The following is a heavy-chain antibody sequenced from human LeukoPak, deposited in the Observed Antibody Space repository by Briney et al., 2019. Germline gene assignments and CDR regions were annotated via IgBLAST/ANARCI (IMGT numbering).Heavy chain of an antibody. J-gene: IGHJ4*02. V-gene: IGHV3-30*02. CDR3: AKVRYTYYYDRSGNYYFDS. D-gene: IGHD3-22*01. Sequence: GGSLRLSCVTSGFTFTSYGLHWVRQAPGKGPEWVTFIRYDGNDKFYADSVKGRFTVSKDNSKSTLYLQMNSLRTEDTAVYYCAKVRYTYYYDRSGNYYFDSWGQGTLVTVSS. CDR1: GFTFTSYG. CDR2: IRYDGNDK.